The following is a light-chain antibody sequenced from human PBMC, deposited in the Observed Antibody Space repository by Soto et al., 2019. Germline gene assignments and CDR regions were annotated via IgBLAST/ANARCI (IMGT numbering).Light chain of an antibody. Sequence: EIVMTQSPATLSVSPGERATLSCRASQSVSSNLAWYQQKPGQAPRLLIYGASNRHTGIPARFSGSGSGTEFTLTISSLQSEDFAVYYCQHYNNWPRTFGQGTKVEIK. CDR3: QHYNNWPRT. V-gene: IGKV3-15*01. CDR2: GAS. CDR1: QSVSSN. J-gene: IGKJ1*01.